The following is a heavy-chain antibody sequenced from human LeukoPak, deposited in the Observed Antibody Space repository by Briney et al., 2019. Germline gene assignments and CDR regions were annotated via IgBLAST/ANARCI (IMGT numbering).Heavy chain of an antibody. CDR2: IYHSGST. J-gene: IGHJ4*02. D-gene: IGHD6-19*01. CDR1: GYSISSGYY. V-gene: IGHV4-38-2*01. CDR3: VLSGWYSNYFDY. Sequence: SETLSLTCAVSGYSISSGYYWGWIRQPPGKGLAWIGSIYHSGSTYYNPSLKSRVTISVDTSKNQFSLKLSSVTAADTAVYYCVLSGWYSNYFDYWGQGTLVTVSS.